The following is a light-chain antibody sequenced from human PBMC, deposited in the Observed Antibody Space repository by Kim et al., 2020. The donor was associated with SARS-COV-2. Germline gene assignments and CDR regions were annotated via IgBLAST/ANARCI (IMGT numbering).Light chain of an antibody. CDR2: GAS. CDR1: QDISDY. J-gene: IGKJ2*01. V-gene: IGKV1-17*03. Sequence: SASVGDRVTITCRASQDISDYLAWFQQKPGKVPKRLIYGASSLDSGVPSRFSGSGSGTEFTLTISSLQPEDFATYYCLQHNTYPLTFGQGTKLEI. CDR3: LQHNTYPLT.